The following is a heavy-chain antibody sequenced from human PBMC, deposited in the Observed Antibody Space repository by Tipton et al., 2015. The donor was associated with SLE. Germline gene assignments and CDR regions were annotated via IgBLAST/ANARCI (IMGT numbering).Heavy chain of an antibody. V-gene: IGHV3-74*01. CDR1: GFTFSRHW. J-gene: IGHJ4*03. Sequence: SLRLSCAASGFTFSRHWMHWVRQSPGKGLVGVSRVTPDGTGTVNADSVKGRFTISRDNAKSTLYLQMNSLRAEDTGVYYCARDDDRVLELFFDHWGHGTLVTVSS. CDR2: VTPDGTGT. D-gene: IGHD1-14*01. CDR3: ARDDDRVLELFFDH.